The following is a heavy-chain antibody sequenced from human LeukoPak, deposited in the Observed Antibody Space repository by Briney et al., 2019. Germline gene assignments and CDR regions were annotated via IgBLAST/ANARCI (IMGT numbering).Heavy chain of an antibody. J-gene: IGHJ4*02. D-gene: IGHD3-22*01. CDR1: GGSISSSSYY. V-gene: IGHV4-39*07. CDR3: ASTYYYDSSGYYALTN. Sequence: SETLSLTCTVSGGSISSSSYYWGWIRQPPGKGLEWIGSIYYSGSTYYNPSLKSRITISVDTSKNQFSLKLSSVTAADTAVYYCASTYYYDSSGYYALTNWGQGTLVTVSS. CDR2: IYYSGST.